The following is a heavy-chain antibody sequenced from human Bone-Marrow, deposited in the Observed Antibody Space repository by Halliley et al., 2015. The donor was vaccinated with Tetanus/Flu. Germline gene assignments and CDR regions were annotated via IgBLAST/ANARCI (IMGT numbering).Heavy chain of an antibody. CDR3: ARDGGFWSALPPLDY. J-gene: IGHJ4*02. Sequence: SLRLSCAASGFTFSSHGMHWVRQAPGKGLEWLAVFWHDGTTKYYAASVEGRFTISRDNSENTLYLQMNSLRAEDTAIYYCARDGGFWSALPPLDYWGQGTLVSVSS. CDR1: GFTFSSHG. D-gene: IGHD3-3*01. V-gene: IGHV3-33*01. CDR2: FWHDGTTK.